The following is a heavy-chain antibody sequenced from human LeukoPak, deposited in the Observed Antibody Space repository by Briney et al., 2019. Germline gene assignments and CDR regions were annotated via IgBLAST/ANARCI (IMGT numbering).Heavy chain of an antibody. CDR3: AKDTQRGLDYCNYLES. Sequence: GGSLRLSCSASGFPYIHYGWDWVRQAPGKGLEWVAVIWSDGTQKYYGDAVKGRFTISRDNSMKTLFLQMNSLRGDDTAVYYCAKDTQRGLDYCNYLESWGQGTLVTVSS. V-gene: IGHV3-33*06. D-gene: IGHD4-11*01. CDR1: GFPYIHYG. J-gene: IGHJ5*01. CDR2: IWSDGTQK.